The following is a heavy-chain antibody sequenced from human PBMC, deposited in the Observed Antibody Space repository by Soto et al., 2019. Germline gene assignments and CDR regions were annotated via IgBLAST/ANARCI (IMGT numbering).Heavy chain of an antibody. CDR2: ISSSSSYT. V-gene: IGHV3-11*06. CDR3: ARDNSGYDSGYYYYGTDV. D-gene: IGHD5-12*01. CDR1: GFTFSDYY. Sequence: PGGSLRLSCAASGFTFSDYYMSWIRQAPGKGPEWVSYISSSSSYTNYADSVKGRFTISRDNAKNSLYLQMNSLRAEDTAVYYCARDNSGYDSGYYYYGTDVWGQGTTVTVSS. J-gene: IGHJ6*02.